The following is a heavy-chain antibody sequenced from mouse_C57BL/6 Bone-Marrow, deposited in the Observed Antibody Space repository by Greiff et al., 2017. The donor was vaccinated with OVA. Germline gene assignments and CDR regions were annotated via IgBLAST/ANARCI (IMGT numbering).Heavy chain of an antibody. D-gene: IGHD2-5*01. V-gene: IGHV1-50*01. CDR2: IDPSDSYT. Sequence: QVQLQQPGAELVKPGASVKLSCKASGYTFTSYWMQWVKQRPGQGLEWIGEIDPSDSYTNYNQKFKGKATLTVDTSSSTAYMQLSSLTSEDSAVYYCARGAYYSNVYYFDYWGQGTTLTDSS. J-gene: IGHJ2*01. CDR3: ARGAYYSNVYYFDY. CDR1: GYTFTSYW.